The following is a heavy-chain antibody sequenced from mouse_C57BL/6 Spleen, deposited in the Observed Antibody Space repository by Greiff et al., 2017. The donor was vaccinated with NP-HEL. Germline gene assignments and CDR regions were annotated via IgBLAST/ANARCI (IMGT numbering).Heavy chain of an antibody. J-gene: IGHJ1*03. CDR3: ARGGSSSEYFDV. CDR2: IDPSDSET. Sequence: QVQLQQPGAELVRPGSSVKLSCKASGYTFTSYWMHWVKQRPIQGLEWIGNIDPSDSETHYNQKFKDKATLTVDKSSSTAYMQLSSLTSEDSAVYYCARGGSSSEYFDVWGTGTTVTVSS. D-gene: IGHD1-1*01. V-gene: IGHV1-52*01. CDR1: GYTFTSYW.